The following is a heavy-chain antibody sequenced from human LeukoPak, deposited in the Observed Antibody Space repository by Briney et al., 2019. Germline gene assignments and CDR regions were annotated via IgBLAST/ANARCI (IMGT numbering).Heavy chain of an antibody. J-gene: IGHJ4*02. CDR2: ISSFSGTI. Sequence: GGSLRLSCAASGFTFSSYSMNWVRQAPGKGLEWVSYISSFSGTIYYADSVKGRFTISRDNAKNSLYPQVNSLRAEDTAVYYCARDQGGEQSYWGQGTLVTVSS. CDR3: ARDQGGEQSY. D-gene: IGHD3-16*01. CDR1: GFTFSSYS. V-gene: IGHV3-48*01.